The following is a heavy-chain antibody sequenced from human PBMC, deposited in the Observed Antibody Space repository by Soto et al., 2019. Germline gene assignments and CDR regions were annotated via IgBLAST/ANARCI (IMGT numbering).Heavy chain of an antibody. CDR1: GYMFSRYG. J-gene: IGHJ4*02. V-gene: IGHV3-30*18. D-gene: IGHD2-21*02. CDR3: ANGFCGTNCYYFPN. Sequence: QVQLVESGEGVVQPGRSLRLSCVASGYMFSRYGMHWVRQAPGKGLEWVAVISNDGSQTTYGDSVKGRFTISRDNSKNTDYLKMNSLTTEDTAVYDCANGFCGTNCYYFPNWGKGTLVTVST. CDR2: ISNDGSQT.